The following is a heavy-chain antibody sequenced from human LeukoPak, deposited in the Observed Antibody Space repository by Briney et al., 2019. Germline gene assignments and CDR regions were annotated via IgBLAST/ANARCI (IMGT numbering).Heavy chain of an antibody. J-gene: IGHJ4*02. CDR1: GGSISSHY. CDR3: ARGHQWGLFADY. CDR2: IYYSGST. V-gene: IGHV4-59*11. D-gene: IGHD3-16*01. Sequence: SETLSLTCTVSGGSISSHYWSWIRQPPGKGLEWIGYIYYSGSTNYNPSLKSRVTISVDTSKNQFSLKLSSVTAADTAVYYWARGHQWGLFADYWGQGTLVTVSS.